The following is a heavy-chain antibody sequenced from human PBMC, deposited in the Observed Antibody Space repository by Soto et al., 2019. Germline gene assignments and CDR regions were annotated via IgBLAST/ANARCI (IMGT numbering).Heavy chain of an antibody. CDR2: ISYDGSNK. D-gene: IGHD2-2*01. CDR1: GFTFSSYG. Sequence: PGGSLRLSCAASGFTFSSYGMHWVRQAPGKGLEWVAVISYDGSNKYYADSVKGRFTTSRDNSKNTLYLQMNSLRAEDTAVYYCAKDRGYCSSTSCYLDYGMDVWGQGTTVTVSS. CDR3: AKDRGYCSSTSCYLDYGMDV. J-gene: IGHJ6*02. V-gene: IGHV3-30*18.